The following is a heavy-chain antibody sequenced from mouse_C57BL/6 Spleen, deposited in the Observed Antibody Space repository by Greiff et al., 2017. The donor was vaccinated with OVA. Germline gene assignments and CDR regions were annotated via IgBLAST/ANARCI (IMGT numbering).Heavy chain of an antibody. V-gene: IGHV14-2*01. D-gene: IGHD1-1*01. CDR3: ARFITTVVDY. CDR1: GFNIKDYY. J-gene: IGHJ2*01. Sequence: DVKLQESGAELVKPGASVKLSCTASGFNIKDYYMHWVKQRTEQGLEWIGRIDPEDGETKYDPKFQGKATITADTSSNTAYLQLSNLTSEDTAVYYCARFITTVVDYWGQGTTLTVSS. CDR2: IDPEDGET.